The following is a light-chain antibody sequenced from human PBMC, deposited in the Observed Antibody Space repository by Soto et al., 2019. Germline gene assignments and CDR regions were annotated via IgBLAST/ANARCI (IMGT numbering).Light chain of an antibody. CDR2: GAS. CDR1: QSVGSSY. CDR3: QKYNSAPLT. J-gene: IGKJ4*01. Sequence: EIVLAQSPGTLSLSPGERATLSCRASQSVGSSYLAWYQQKPGQAPRLLIYGASSRATGIPDRFSGSGSGTDFTLTISRLEPEDFAAYYCQKYNSAPLTFGGGTKVEIK. V-gene: IGKV3-20*01.